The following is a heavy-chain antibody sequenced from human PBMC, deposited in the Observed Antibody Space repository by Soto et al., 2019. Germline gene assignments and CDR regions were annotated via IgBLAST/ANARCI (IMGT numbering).Heavy chain of an antibody. CDR1: AFSFNNYA. V-gene: IGHV3-23*01. CDR2: ISGSGGST. J-gene: IGHJ6*02. D-gene: IGHD3-3*02. Sequence: GVSLRLSCAASAFSFNNYAMTWVRQAPGKGLEWVSVISGSGGSTSYGDSVKGRFTISRDNSKNTLYLQMDSLRAEDTAVYYYAKHREWGSISRYDDCGIDVWGQGTTVTVSS. CDR3: AKHREWGSISRYDDCGIDV.